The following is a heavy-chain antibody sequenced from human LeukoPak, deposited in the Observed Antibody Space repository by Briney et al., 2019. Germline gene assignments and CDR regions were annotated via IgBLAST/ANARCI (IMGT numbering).Heavy chain of an antibody. J-gene: IGHJ5*02. CDR1: GFTFSSYW. Sequence: GGSLRLSCAAFGFTFSSYWMSWVRQAPGKGLEWVANIKQDGSEKYYVDSVKGRFTVSRDNAKNSLYLQMNSLRAEDTAVYYCARQAVPAAIPHNWFDPWGQGTLVTVSS. CDR2: IKQDGSEK. V-gene: IGHV3-7*01. D-gene: IGHD2-2*01. CDR3: ARQAVPAAIPHNWFDP.